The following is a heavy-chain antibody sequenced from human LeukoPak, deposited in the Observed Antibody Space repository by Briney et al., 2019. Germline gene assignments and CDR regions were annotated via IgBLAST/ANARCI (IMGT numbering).Heavy chain of an antibody. Sequence: PGGSLRLSCAASEFTLSTYAMNWVRQAPGNGLEWVSTISGSWTNYADSVKGRFTISRENSQNTLYLQMNSLRVEDTAVYFCAKDCDYGDTSGMPRYWGQGTLVTVSS. CDR2: ISGSWT. CDR1: EFTLSTYA. CDR3: AKDCDYGDTSGMPRY. J-gene: IGHJ4*02. D-gene: IGHD4-17*01. V-gene: IGHV3-23*01.